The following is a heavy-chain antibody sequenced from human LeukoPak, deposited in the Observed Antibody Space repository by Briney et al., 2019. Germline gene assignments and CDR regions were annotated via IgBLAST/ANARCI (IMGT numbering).Heavy chain of an antibody. D-gene: IGHD4-17*01. J-gene: IGHJ3*02. Sequence: PSETLFLTCAVSADSFSSHYWTWIRQAPGKGLEWIGYISYIGSTNYNPSLKSRVTISIDTSKNQFSLKLSSVTAADTAVYYCARDLVTVTKGFDIWGQGTMVSASS. CDR3: ARDLVTVTKGFDI. V-gene: IGHV4-59*11. CDR2: ISYIGST. CDR1: ADSFSSHY.